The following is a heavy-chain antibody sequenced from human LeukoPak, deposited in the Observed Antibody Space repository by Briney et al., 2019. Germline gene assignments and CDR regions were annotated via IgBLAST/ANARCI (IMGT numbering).Heavy chain of an antibody. CDR1: GASVSSTTYS. V-gene: IGHV4-61*01. D-gene: IGHD3-22*01. J-gene: IGHJ4*02. CDR3: ARYHYDSSDYYYYLDY. CDR2: VYNGGST. Sequence: SETLSLTCAVSGASVSSTTYSWHWIRQPPGKGLEWIGYVYNGGSTNYNPSLKSRVTISVDTSNNQFSLRLSSVTAADTAVYYCARYHYDSSDYYYYLDYWGQGTLVTVSS.